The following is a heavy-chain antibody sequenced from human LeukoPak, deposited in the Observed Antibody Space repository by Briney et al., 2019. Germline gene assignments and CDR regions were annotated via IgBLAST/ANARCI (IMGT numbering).Heavy chain of an antibody. J-gene: IGHJ3*02. Sequence: ASVKVSCKASGYTFTGYYMHWVRQAPGQGLEWMGWINPNSGGTNYAQKFQCRVTMTRDTSISTAYMELSRLRSDDTAVYYCAREGVGAIDAFDIWGQGTMVTVSS. CDR3: AREGVGAIDAFDI. CDR2: INPNSGGT. V-gene: IGHV1-2*02. D-gene: IGHD1-26*01. CDR1: GYTFTGYY.